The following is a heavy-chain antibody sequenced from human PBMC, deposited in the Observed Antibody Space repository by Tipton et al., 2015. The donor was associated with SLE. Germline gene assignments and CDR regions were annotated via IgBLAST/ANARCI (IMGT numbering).Heavy chain of an antibody. CDR3: ARDVPHYYGSGSDY. CDR2: INHSGST. CDR1: GGSISSGSYY. D-gene: IGHD3-10*01. J-gene: IGHJ4*02. V-gene: IGHV4-39*07. Sequence: TLSLTCAVSGGSISSGSYYWSWIRQPPGKGLEWIGEINHSGSTNYNPSLKSRVTISVDTSKNQFSLKLSSVTAADTAVYYCARDVPHYYGSGSDYWGQGTLVTVSS.